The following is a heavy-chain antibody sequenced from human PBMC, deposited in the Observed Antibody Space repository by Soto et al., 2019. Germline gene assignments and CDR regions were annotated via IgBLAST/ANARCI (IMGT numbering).Heavy chain of an antibody. CDR2: INERGTTI. J-gene: IGHJ5*02. V-gene: IGHV3-11*01. Sequence: PVGSLRLSCEVSGFSVTDTMSWHRQAPGKGLEWVAYINERGTTIFYADSVRGRFTISGDSAQNSLFLLMDSLRVDDTAIYYCARVVGLHPHTWFDPWGQGTLVTVSS. CDR1: GFSVTDT. CDR3: ARVVGLHPHTWFDP.